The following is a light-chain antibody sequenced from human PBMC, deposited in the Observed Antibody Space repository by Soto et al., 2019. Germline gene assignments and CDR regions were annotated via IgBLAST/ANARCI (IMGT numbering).Light chain of an antibody. CDR3: QQRSDWFT. V-gene: IGKV3-11*01. Sequence: VWTPSPATLSLSPAERAPLSRMASQSVSNFLAWYQQKPGQAPRLLVYDASNRATGIPVRFSGSGSGTDFTLTISSLEPEDFVLYYCQQRSDWFTFGQGTRLEIK. J-gene: IGKJ5*01. CDR1: QSVSNF. CDR2: DAS.